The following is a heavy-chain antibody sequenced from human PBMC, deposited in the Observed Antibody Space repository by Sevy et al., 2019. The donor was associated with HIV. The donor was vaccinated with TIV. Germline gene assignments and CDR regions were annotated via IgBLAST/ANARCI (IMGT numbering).Heavy chain of an antibody. Sequence: SETLSLTCTVSGGSISSYYWSWIRQPPGKGLEWIGYIYYSGSTNYNPSLKSRVTISVDTSKNQFSLKLSPVTAADTAVYYCARDRNILGYCSGGSCYSGFDPWGQGTLVTVSS. CDR3: ARDRNILGYCSGGSCYSGFDP. D-gene: IGHD2-15*01. J-gene: IGHJ5*02. V-gene: IGHV4-59*01. CDR2: IYYSGST. CDR1: GGSISSYY.